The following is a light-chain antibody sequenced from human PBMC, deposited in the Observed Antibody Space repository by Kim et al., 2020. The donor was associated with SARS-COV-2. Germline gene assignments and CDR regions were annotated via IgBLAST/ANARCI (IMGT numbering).Light chain of an antibody. Sequence: ASVGDRVTITCRASQDIRKYLGWYQQNPGRAPKRLIYGASSLQSGVPSRFSGSGSGTEFTLTISSLQPEDVATYFCLQHNTYPITFGQGTRLEIK. J-gene: IGKJ5*01. V-gene: IGKV1-17*01. CDR1: QDIRKY. CDR3: LQHNTYPIT. CDR2: GAS.